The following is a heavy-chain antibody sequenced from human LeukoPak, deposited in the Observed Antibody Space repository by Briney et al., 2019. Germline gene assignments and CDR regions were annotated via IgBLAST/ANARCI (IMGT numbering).Heavy chain of an antibody. J-gene: IGHJ5*02. CDR2: ISGSGEYT. CDR3: AKDPDAGNWFDP. Sequence: GGSLRLSCAASGFTFSSYSMNWVRQAPGKGLEWVSLISGSGEYTYYADSVKGRSTISRDNSNDTLYLQMNRLRVEDTAIYYCAKDPDAGNWFDPWGQGTLVTVSS. CDR1: GFTFSSYS. V-gene: IGHV3-23*01.